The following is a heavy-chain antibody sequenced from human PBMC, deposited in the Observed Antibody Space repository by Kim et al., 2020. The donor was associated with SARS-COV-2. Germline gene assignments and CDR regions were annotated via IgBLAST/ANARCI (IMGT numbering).Heavy chain of an antibody. CDR1: GFTFDDYT. CDR2: VTWDGGIA. CDR3: ARDFYDILTGPVAGSWGFFDN. V-gene: IGHV3-43*01. Sequence: GGSLRLSCIASGFTFDDYTMHWVRQGPGKRLEWVSLVTWDGGIAYYADSVKGRFTVSRDNDRNSLYLQMHNLTTDDTALYFCARDFYDILTGPVAGSWGFFDNWARGRWSPSLQ. D-gene: IGHD3-9*01. J-gene: IGHJ4*02.